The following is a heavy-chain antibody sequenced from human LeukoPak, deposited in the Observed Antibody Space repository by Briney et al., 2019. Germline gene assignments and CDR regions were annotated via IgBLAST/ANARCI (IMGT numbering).Heavy chain of an antibody. D-gene: IGHD1-1*01. CDR2: INHTGNT. V-gene: IGHV4-34*01. J-gene: IGHJ4*02. CDR1: GGSFSGYS. Sequence: PSETLSLTCAVYGGSFSGYSWSWIRQPPGKRLEWIGDINHTGNTNYNPSLKSRVTMSVDTSKNQFSLKLSSVTAADTAVYYCARDRGTWNDDGFDYWGQGTLVTVSS. CDR3: ARDRGTWNDDGFDY.